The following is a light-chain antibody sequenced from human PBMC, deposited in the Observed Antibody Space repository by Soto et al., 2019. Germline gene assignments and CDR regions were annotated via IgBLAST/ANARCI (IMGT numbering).Light chain of an antibody. J-gene: IGKJ1*01. Sequence: VVLTQSPATLSLSPWERATLSCRASENVRTFVDWYQQKPGQAPRLLIHGASNRATGIPDRFSGSGSGTDFTLTISRLEPEDFAVYYCQQYGSSGKFGQGTKVDIK. CDR2: GAS. CDR3: QQYGSSGK. V-gene: IGKV3-20*01. CDR1: ENVRTF.